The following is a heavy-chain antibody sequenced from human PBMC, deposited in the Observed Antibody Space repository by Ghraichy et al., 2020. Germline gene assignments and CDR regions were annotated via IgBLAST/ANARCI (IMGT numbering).Heavy chain of an antibody. V-gene: IGHV4-38-2*02. Sequence: SQTLSLTCTVSGYSISSGYYWGWIRQPPGKGLEWIGSIYHSGSTYYNPSLKSRVTISVDTSKNQFSLKLSSVTAADTAVYYCARVVSGYSRLDWFDPWGQGTLVTVSS. CDR3: ARVVSGYSRLDWFDP. CDR1: GYSISSGYY. D-gene: IGHD6-13*01. CDR2: IYHSGST. J-gene: IGHJ5*02.